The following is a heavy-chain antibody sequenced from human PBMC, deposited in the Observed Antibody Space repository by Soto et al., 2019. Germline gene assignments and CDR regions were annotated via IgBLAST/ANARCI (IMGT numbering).Heavy chain of an antibody. D-gene: IGHD4-17*01. V-gene: IGHV4-30-2*01. J-gene: IGHJ5*02. CDR1: GGSISSGDYS. Sequence: QLQLQESGSGLVKPSQTLSLTCAVSGGSISSGDYSWSWIRQPPGKGLEWIGYIYPNGNAYYNASLKSRVNISIDRSKNHFSLKLSSVTAADTAVYYCARARDDYGIGYTWFDPWGQGTLVTVSS. CDR3: ARARDDYGIGYTWFDP. CDR2: IYPNGNA.